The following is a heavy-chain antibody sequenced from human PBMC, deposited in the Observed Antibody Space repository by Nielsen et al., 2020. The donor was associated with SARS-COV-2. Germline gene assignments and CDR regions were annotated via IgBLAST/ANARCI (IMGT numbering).Heavy chain of an antibody. CDR3: ARGNGWGSYFDY. J-gene: IGHJ4*02. CDR1: GFTFSDYA. D-gene: IGHD7-27*01. V-gene: IGHV3-23*01. CDR2: IKTSGGST. Sequence: GGSLRLSCAASGFTFSDYAMAWVRQAPGKGLEWVSVIKTSGGSTYYADSVKGRCTTSRDNSKNTLYLQMNSLRGEDTAVYYCARGNGWGSYFDYWGQGTLVTVSS.